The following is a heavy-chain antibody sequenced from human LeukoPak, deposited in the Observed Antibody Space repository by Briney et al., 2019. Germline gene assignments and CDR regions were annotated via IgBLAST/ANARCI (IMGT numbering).Heavy chain of an antibody. CDR3: ARSNSATIPGADP. J-gene: IGHJ5*02. CDR1: GFTVSSNY. CDR2: IYSGGST. Sequence: PGGSLRLSCAACGFTVSSNYMSWVRQAPGKGLEWVSIIYSGGSTYYADSVKGRFTISRDNSKNTLFLQMNSLRAEDTAMYYCARSNSATIPGADPWGQGTLVTVSS. V-gene: IGHV3-53*01. D-gene: IGHD1-26*01.